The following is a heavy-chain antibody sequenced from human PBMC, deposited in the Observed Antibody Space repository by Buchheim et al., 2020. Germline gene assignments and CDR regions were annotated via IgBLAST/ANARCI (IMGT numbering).Heavy chain of an antibody. V-gene: IGHV4-39*01. CDR1: GGSISSSSYY. CDR3: ARQPATYYYGSGSSYGMDV. CDR2: IYYSGST. D-gene: IGHD3-10*01. Sequence: QLQLQESGPGLVKPSETLSLTCTVSGGSISSSSYYWGWIRQPPGKGLEWIGSIYYSGSTYYNPSLKSRVTISVDTSKNKFSLKLSSVTAADTAVYYCARQPATYYYGSGSSYGMDVWGQGTT. J-gene: IGHJ6*02.